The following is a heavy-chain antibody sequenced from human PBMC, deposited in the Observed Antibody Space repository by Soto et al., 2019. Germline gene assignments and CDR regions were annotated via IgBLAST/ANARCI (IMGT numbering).Heavy chain of an antibody. J-gene: IGHJ4*02. CDR1: GYIFTDYY. Sequence: ASVKVSCKASGYIFTDYYIHWIRQAPGQGLEWVGWINPNSGDTSYAQGFQGRVTMTRDTSISTAYLELPRLTSDDTAVYYCARPTYTTTWSEDYWGQGTLVTVSS. V-gene: IGHV1-2*02. CDR2: INPNSGDT. D-gene: IGHD6-13*01. CDR3: ARPTYTTTWSEDY.